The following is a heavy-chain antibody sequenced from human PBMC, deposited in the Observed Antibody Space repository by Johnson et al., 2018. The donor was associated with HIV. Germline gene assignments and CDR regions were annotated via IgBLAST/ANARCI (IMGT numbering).Heavy chain of an antibody. Sequence: VQLVESGGSVARPGGSLRLSCAASGFRFNDYGMNWVRQVPGKGLEWVSGINWNGGSPGYADSVKGRFTISQDNAKNSLYLQMNSLRAEDTALYYCARADTAMVRGAFDIWGQGTMVTVSS. CDR3: ARADTAMVRGAFDI. D-gene: IGHD5-18*01. V-gene: IGHV3-20*04. CDR1: GFRFNDYG. J-gene: IGHJ3*02. CDR2: INWNGGSP.